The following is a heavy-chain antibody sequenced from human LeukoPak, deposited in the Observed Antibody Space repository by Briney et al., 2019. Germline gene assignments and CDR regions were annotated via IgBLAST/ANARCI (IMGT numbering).Heavy chain of an antibody. J-gene: IGHJ4*02. D-gene: IGHD5-12*01. CDR2: ISSSGSTI. CDR1: GFTFSDYY. Sequence: GGSLRLSCAASGFTFSDYYMSWIRQAPGKGLEWVSYISSSGSTIYYADSVKGRFTISRDNAKNSLYLQMNSLRAEDTALYYCAKDISENIVATIGHFDYWGQGTPVTVSS. V-gene: IGHV3-11*01. CDR3: AKDISENIVATIGHFDY.